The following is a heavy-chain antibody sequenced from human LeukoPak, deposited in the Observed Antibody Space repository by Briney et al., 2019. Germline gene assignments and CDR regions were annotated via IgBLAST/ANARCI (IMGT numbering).Heavy chain of an antibody. Sequence: GGSLRLSCAASGFTFSSYAMSWVRQAPGKGLEWVSAISGSGGSTYYADSVKGRFTISRDNSKNMLYLQMNSLRAEDTAVYYCAKATVYYYDSSGYPGYYFDYWGQGTLVTVSS. D-gene: IGHD3-22*01. V-gene: IGHV3-23*01. CDR2: ISGSGGST. J-gene: IGHJ4*02. CDR3: AKATVYYYDSSGYPGYYFDY. CDR1: GFTFSSYA.